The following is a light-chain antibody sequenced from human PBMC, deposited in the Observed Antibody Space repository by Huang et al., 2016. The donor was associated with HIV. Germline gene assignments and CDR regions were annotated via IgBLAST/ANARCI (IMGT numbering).Light chain of an antibody. V-gene: IGKV3-11*01. J-gene: IGKJ1*01. Sequence: EIILTQSPATLSLSPGERATLSCRASQSVGRYLAWYQQKPGQAPRLLIYDASSGAKGIQARFSGGGSGTDFTLTIRGLEPDDFAVYFCQQRSNRTPTTFGKGTKVE. CDR3: QQRSNRTPTT. CDR1: QSVGRY. CDR2: DAS.